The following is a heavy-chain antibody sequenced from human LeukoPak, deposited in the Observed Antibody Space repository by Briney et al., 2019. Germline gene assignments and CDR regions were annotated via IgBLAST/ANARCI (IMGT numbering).Heavy chain of an antibody. J-gene: IGHJ4*02. CDR3: ARVPLGHNY. Sequence: RGASVKVSCKASGYTFTSYGISWVRQAPGQGLEWMGWINPNSGVTNYAQKFQGRVTMTRDTSISTAYMELSRLRSDDTAVYYCARVPLGHNYWGQGTLVTVSS. D-gene: IGHD3-16*01. CDR1: GYTFTSYG. V-gene: IGHV1-2*02. CDR2: INPNSGVT.